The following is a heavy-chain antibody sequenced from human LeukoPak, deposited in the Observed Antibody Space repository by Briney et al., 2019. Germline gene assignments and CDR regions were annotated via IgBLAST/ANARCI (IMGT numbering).Heavy chain of an antibody. CDR3: YSLVVASSFDY. V-gene: IGHV1-24*01. J-gene: IGHJ4*02. CDR1: GYTFTSYD. CDR2: FDPEDGET. Sequence: GASVKVSCKASGYTFTSYDINWVRQAPGKGLEWMGGFDPEDGETIYAQKFQGRVTMTEDTSTDTAYMELSSLRSEDTAVYYCYSLVVASSFDYWGQGTLVTVSS. D-gene: IGHD2-2*01.